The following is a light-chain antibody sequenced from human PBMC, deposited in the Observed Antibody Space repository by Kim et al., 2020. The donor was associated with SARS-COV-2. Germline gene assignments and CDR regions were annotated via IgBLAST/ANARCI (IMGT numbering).Light chain of an antibody. Sequence: GKAARITCGGNTIGSKSVHCYQQKPGQAPVLVVYDDSDRPSGIPERFSGSNSGNTATLTISRVEAGDEADYYCQVWDSSSDHPNYVFGTGTKVTVL. CDR3: QVWDSSSDHPNYV. CDR1: TIGSKS. CDR2: DDS. V-gene: IGLV3-21*03. J-gene: IGLJ1*01.